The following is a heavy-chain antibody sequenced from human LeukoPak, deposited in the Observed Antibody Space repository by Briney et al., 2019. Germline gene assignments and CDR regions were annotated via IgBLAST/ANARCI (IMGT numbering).Heavy chain of an antibody. J-gene: IGHJ4*02. CDR1: GGSISSGDYY. D-gene: IGHD5-12*01. CDR3: ARRGYRGYEDFDC. Sequence: PAQTLSLTCTVSGGSISSGDYYWSRIRQHPGKGLEWIGYIYYGGKTSYNPSLESRVTKAVNKSTTAFCLSRSSVTAAGTSVYYCARRGYRGYEDFDCWGQGTLVTVSS. CDR2: IYYGGKT. V-gene: IGHV4-31*03.